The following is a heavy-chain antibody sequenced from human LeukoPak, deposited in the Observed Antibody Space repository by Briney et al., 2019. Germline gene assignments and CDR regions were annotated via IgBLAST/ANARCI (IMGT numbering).Heavy chain of an antibody. J-gene: IGHJ3*02. Sequence: GGSLRLSCAASGFTFSSYAMSWVRQAPGKGLEWVSAISGSGGSTSYADSVKGRFTISRDNSKNTLYLQMNSLRAEDTAVYYCAKLDRRPRYYYDSSGYYLMGAFDIWGQGTMVTVSS. CDR1: GFTFSSYA. V-gene: IGHV3-23*01. D-gene: IGHD3-22*01. CDR3: AKLDRRPRYYYDSSGYYLMGAFDI. CDR2: ISGSGGST.